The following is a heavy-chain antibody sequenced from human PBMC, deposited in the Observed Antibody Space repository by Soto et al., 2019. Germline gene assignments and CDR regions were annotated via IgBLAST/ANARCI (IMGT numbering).Heavy chain of an antibody. V-gene: IGHV3-33*01. J-gene: IGHJ6*02. CDR1: GFTFSSYG. CDR2: IWYDGSNK. D-gene: IGHD3-10*01. Sequence: QVQLVESGGGVVQPGRSLRLSCAASGFTFSSYGMHWVRQAPGKGLEWVAVIWYDGSNKYYADSVKGRFTISRDNSKNRLYLHMNSLRAEDTAVYYCAGDVTAITMVRGYGRDVWGQGTTVAVSS. CDR3: AGDVTAITMVRGYGRDV.